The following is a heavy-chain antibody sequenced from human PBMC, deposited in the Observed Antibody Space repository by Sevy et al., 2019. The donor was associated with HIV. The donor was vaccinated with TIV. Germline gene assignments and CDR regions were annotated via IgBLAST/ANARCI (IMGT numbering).Heavy chain of an antibody. CDR3: ERDEYSYASGFDY. D-gene: IGHD5-18*01. V-gene: IGHV3-21*01. CDR1: GFTFSSYI. Sequence: GGSLRLSCAASGFTFSSYIMNWVRQAPGMGLEWDSSISSGGDYIYYTNSVKGRFTISRDNAKNSLYLHMNSLRAEDTAVYYCERDEYSYASGFDYWGQGTLVTVSS. CDR2: ISSGGDYI. J-gene: IGHJ4*02.